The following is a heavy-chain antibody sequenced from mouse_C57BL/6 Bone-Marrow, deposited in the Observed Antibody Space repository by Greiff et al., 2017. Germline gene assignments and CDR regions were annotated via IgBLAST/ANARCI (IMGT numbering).Heavy chain of an antibody. CDR2: IDPSDSYT. CDR1: GYTFTSYW. D-gene: IGHD2-5*01. CDR3: ASESNYGSWFAY. Sequence: QVQLQQPGAELVMPGASVKLSCKASGYTFTSYWLHWVKQRPGQGLEWIGEIDPSDSYTNYNQKFKGKSTLTVDKSSSTAYMQLSSLTSEDSAVYYWASESNYGSWFAYWGQGTLVTVSA. J-gene: IGHJ3*01. V-gene: IGHV1-69*01.